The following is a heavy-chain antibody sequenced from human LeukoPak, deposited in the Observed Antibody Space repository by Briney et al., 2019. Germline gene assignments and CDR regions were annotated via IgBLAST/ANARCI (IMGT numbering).Heavy chain of an antibody. CDR1: GGSFSGYY. CDR3: ARIIDSSGYDDVFDI. CDR2: INHSGNT. V-gene: IGHV4-34*01. Sequence: PSETLSLTGAVYGGSFSGYYWSWIRLPPGKGLEWIGEINHSGNTNYNPSLKSRVTISVDTSKNQFSLKLSSVTAADTAVYYCARIIDSSGYDDVFDIWGQGTTLTVSS. J-gene: IGHJ3*02. D-gene: IGHD3-22*01.